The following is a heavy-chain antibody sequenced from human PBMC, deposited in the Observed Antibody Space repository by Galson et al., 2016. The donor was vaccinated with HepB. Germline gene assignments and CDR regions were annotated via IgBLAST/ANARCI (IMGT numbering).Heavy chain of an antibody. D-gene: IGHD3-10*01. CDR3: ALVGEFDY. CDR2: TSYDGRNE. CDR1: GFTFSSYG. J-gene: IGHJ4*02. V-gene: IGHV3-30*03. Sequence: SLRLSCAGSGFTFSSYGMHWVRQAPGKGLEWVAVTSYDGRNEYYADSVRGRFTISRDNSKNTLYLQMNSLRVEDTAVYYCALVGEFDYWGQGALVTVSS.